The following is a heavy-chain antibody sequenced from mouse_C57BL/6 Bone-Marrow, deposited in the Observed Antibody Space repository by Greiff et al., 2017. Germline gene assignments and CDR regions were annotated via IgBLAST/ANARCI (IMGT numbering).Heavy chain of an antibody. V-gene: IGHV1-55*01. D-gene: IGHD1-1*01. Sequence: QVQLQQPGAELVKPGASVKMSCKASGYTFTSYWITWVKQRPGQGLEWIGDIYPGSGRTNYHEKFKSKATLTVDTSSSTAYMQLSSLTSEDSAVYYCASYYYGSSSFDVWGTGTTVTVSS. CDR3: ASYYYGSSSFDV. J-gene: IGHJ1*03. CDR2: IYPGSGRT. CDR1: GYTFTSYW.